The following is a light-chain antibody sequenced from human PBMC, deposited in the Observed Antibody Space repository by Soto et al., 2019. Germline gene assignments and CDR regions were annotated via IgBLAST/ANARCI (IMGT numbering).Light chain of an antibody. Sequence: QSVLTQPPSASGSPGQSVTISCTGTSSDVGGYNYVSWYQQHPGKAPKLIIYEVYKRPSGVPDRFSGSKSGNTAALTVSGLQAEDEADYYCSSYVGTNSYVFGNGTKVTVL. CDR2: EVY. CDR1: SSDVGGYNY. V-gene: IGLV2-8*01. CDR3: SSYVGTNSYV. J-gene: IGLJ1*01.